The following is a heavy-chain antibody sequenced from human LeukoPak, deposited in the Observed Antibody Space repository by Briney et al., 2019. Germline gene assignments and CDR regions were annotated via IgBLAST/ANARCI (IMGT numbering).Heavy chain of an antibody. D-gene: IGHD1-26*01. Sequence: SETLSLTCTVSGGSISSYYWSWIRQPPGKGLEWIGYIYCTGSTNYNPSLKSRVTISVDTSKNQFSLKLSSVTAADTAVYYCARGWGYFDYWGQGTLVTVSS. CDR1: GGSISSYY. CDR2: IYCTGST. J-gene: IGHJ4*02. CDR3: ARGWGYFDY. V-gene: IGHV4-59*01.